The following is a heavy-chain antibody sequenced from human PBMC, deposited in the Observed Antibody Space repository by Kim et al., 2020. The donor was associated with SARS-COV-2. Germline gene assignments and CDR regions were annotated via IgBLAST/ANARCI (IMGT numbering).Heavy chain of an antibody. CDR2: ISNSGSYI. D-gene: IGHD3-16*02. V-gene: IGHV3-21*01. CDR1: GFNFNKYN. CDR3: ASGLRLGELSSFPFEH. Sequence: GGSLRLSCAASGFNFNKYNMNWVRQAPGKGLEWVSSISNSGSYIYYTDSVKGRFTISRDDAENSLYLQMNSLTVEDTAMYYCASGLRLGELSSFPFEHWGQGTPVTVSS. J-gene: IGHJ4*02.